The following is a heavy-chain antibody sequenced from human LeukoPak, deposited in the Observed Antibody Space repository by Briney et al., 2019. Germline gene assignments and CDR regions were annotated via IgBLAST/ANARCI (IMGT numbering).Heavy chain of an antibody. CDR1: GFTFSSYA. D-gene: IGHD3-10*01. Sequence: GGSLRLSCAASGFTFSSYAMHWVRQAPGKGLEWVAVISYDGSNKYYADSVKGRFTISRDNSKNTLYLQMNSLRAEDTAVYYCARDHGTVGAGPFDYWGQGTLVTVSS. CDR2: ISYDGSNK. V-gene: IGHV3-30-3*01. J-gene: IGHJ4*02. CDR3: ARDHGTVGAGPFDY.